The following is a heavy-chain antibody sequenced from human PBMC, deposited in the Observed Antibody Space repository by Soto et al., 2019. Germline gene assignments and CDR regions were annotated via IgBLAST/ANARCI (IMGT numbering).Heavy chain of an antibody. V-gene: IGHV3-23*01. CDR3: AKDLSTSCYVGCRSLAFDI. CDR2: ISGSGGST. J-gene: IGHJ3*02. Sequence: GGSLRLSCAASGFTFSSYAMSWVRQAPGKGLEWVSAISGSGGSTYYADSLKGRFTISRDNSKNTLYLQMNSLRAEDTAVYYCAKDLSTSCYVGCRSLAFDIWGQGTMVTVSS. D-gene: IGHD2-2*01. CDR1: GFTFSSYA.